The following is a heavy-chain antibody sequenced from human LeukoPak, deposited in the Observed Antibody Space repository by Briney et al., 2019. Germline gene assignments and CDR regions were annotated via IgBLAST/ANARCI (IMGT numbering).Heavy chain of an antibody. J-gene: IGHJ4*02. CDR1: GFTFSSYA. CDR2: ISGSGGET. CDR3: ARGGTLPDY. V-gene: IGHV3-23*01. D-gene: IGHD2-15*01. Sequence: PGGSQRLSCAASGFTFSSYAMTWVRQAPGKGLEWVSGISGSGGETYYADSVKGRFTISRDNPKNTLFVQMNSLRAADTAVYYCARGGTLPDYWGQGTLVTVSS.